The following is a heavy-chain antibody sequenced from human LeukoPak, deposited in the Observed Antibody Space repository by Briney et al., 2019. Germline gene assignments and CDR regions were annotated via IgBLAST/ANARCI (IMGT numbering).Heavy chain of an antibody. J-gene: IGHJ4*02. CDR1: GYTFIGYY. Sequence: RASVKVSCKASGYTFIGYYMHWVRQAPGQGLEWMGWINPNSGGTNYAQKFQGRVTMTRDTSISTAYMELSRLRSDDTGVYYCARDRDPYSSSPTFDHWGQGTLVTVSS. CDR2: INPNSGGT. CDR3: ARDRDPYSSSPTFDH. V-gene: IGHV1-2*02. D-gene: IGHD6-6*01.